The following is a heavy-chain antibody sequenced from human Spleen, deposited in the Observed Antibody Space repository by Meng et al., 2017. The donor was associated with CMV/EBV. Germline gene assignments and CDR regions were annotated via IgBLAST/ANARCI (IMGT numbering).Heavy chain of an antibody. D-gene: IGHD3-3*01. CDR2: IYSGGST. V-gene: IGHV3-53*01. Sequence: AAGFTVSSNYMSWVRQAPGKGLEWVSVIYSGGSTYYADSVKGRFTISRDNSKNTLYLQMNSLRAEDTAVYYCARGVGDFWSGYGFDPWGQGTLVTVSS. CDR3: ARGVGDFWSGYGFDP. J-gene: IGHJ5*02. CDR1: GFTVSSNY.